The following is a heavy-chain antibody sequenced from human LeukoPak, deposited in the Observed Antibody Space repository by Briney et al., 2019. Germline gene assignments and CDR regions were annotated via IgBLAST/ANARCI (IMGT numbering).Heavy chain of an antibody. CDR1: GFTFSSYG. Sequence: PGGSLRLSCAASGFTFSSYGMHWVRQAPGKGLEWVAFIRYDGSNKYYADSVKGRFTISRDNAKNSLSLQMNSLRAEDTAVYYCARDHEASWGQGTLVTVSS. CDR3: ARDHEAS. CDR2: IRYDGSNK. V-gene: IGHV3-30*02. J-gene: IGHJ5*02.